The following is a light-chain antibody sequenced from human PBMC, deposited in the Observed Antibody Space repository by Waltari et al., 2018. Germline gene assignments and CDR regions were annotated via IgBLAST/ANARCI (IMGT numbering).Light chain of an antibody. CDR1: QSLTKKS. CDR2: GAY. CDR3: QQYGSSIMYT. V-gene: IGKV3-20*01. J-gene: IGKJ2*01. Sequence: VLTQSPGTLSLSPGETATLSCRAGQSLTKKSLAWYQQKPGQAPRLLIYGAYSRAAGVPDRFSGSGYGTDFTRTISRLETEDSAVYYCQQYGSSIMYTFGQGTKLEIK.